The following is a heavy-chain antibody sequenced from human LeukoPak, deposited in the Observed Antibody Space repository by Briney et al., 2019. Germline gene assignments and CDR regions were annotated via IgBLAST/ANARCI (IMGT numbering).Heavy chain of an antibody. CDR1: GYTFTGYY. V-gene: IGHV1-2*02. CDR3: ARVVVPAAIVTGDWFDP. CDR2: INPNSGGT. J-gene: IGHJ5*02. D-gene: IGHD2-2*02. Sequence: ASVKLSCKASGYTFTGYYMHWVRQAPGQGLEWMGWINPNSGGTNYAQKFQGRVTMTRDTSISTAYMELSRLRSDDTAVYYCARVVVPAAIVTGDWFDPWGQVTLVTVSS.